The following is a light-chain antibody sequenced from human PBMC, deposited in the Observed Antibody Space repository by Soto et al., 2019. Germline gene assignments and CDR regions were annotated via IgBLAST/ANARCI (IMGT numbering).Light chain of an antibody. CDR1: QSVGSN. CDR2: GAS. V-gene: IGKV3-15*01. J-gene: IGKJ1*01. CDR3: QKFNKWPWT. Sequence: EIILTQSPGTLSVSPGERATLSCRASQSVGSNLAWYKQKPGQAPRLLIYGASTRATGVPPRLIGSGSGTEFTLTISSLQSEDFAVYYCQKFNKWPWTFGQGTKVEIK.